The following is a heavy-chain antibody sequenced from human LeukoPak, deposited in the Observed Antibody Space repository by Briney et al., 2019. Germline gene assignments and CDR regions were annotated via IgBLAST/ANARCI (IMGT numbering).Heavy chain of an antibody. CDR1: GFTFSSYW. CDR2: IKQDGSEK. V-gene: IGHV3-7*01. D-gene: IGHD3-3*01. CDR3: ARDAYYDFWSGTPKYYGMDV. J-gene: IGHJ6*02. Sequence: PGGSLRLSCAASGFTFSSYWMSWVRQAPGKGLEWVANIKQDGSEKYYVDSVKGRFTISRDNAKSSLYLQMNSLRAEDTAVYYCARDAYYDFWSGTPKYYGMDVWGQGTTVTVSS.